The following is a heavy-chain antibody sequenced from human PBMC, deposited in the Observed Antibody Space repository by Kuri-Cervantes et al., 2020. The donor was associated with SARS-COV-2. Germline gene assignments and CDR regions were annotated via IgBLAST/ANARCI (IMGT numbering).Heavy chain of an antibody. J-gene: IGHJ6*03. V-gene: IGHV1-2*02. CDR3: ARGLGNNYYYMDV. Sequence: ASVQVSCKASGYTFTGYYMHWVRQAPGQGLEWMGWINPNSGGTNYAQKFQGRVTMTRDTSISTAYMELSRLRSDDTAVYYCARGLGNNYYYMDVWGKGTTVTVSS. CDR2: INPNSGGT. D-gene: IGHD7-27*01. CDR1: GYTFTGYY.